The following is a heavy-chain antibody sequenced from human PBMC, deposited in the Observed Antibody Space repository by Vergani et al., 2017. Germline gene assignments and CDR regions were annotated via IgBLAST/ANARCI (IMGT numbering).Heavy chain of an antibody. CDR1: GFTFSSYA. D-gene: IGHD6-19*01. J-gene: IGHJ2*01. V-gene: IGHV3-30-3*01. Sequence: QVQLVESGGGVVQPGRSLRLSCAASGFTFSSYAMHWVRQAPGKGLEWVAVISYDGSNKYYADSVKGRFTISRDNSKNTLYLQMNSLGAEDTAVYCCARYQSTGWYSSGWYYWGFDLWGRGTLVTVSS. CDR2: ISYDGSNK. CDR3: ARYQSTGWYSSGWYYWGFDL.